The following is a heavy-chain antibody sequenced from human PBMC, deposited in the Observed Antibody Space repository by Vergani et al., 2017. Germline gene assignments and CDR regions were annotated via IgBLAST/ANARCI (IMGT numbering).Heavy chain of an antibody. D-gene: IGHD4-23*01. V-gene: IGHV3-48*03. J-gene: IGHJ3*02. CDR2: ISSSGSTL. Sequence: EVQLVESGGGLVQPGGSLRLSCAASGFTFSSYEMNWVRQAPGKGLEWVSYISSSGSTLYYADSVKGRFTISRDNAKNSRYLQMNSLRAEDTAVYYCAREETTVVTYDAFDIWGQGTMVTVSS. CDR3: AREETTVVTYDAFDI. CDR1: GFTFSSYE.